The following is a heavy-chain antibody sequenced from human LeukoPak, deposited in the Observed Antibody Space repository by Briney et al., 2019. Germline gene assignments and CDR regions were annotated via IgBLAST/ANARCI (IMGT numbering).Heavy chain of an antibody. CDR3: AREDYYDSSGYYFTTGYYYMDV. J-gene: IGHJ6*03. D-gene: IGHD3-22*01. V-gene: IGHV1-69*06. CDR2: IIPMFGTA. CDR1: GGTFSSYE. Sequence: SVKVSCKASGGTFSSYEISWVRQAPGQGLEWMGGIIPMFGTAKYAQKFQGRVTITADKSTSTAYMELSSLRSEDTAVYYCAREDYYDSSGYYFTTGYYYMDVWGKGTTVTVSS.